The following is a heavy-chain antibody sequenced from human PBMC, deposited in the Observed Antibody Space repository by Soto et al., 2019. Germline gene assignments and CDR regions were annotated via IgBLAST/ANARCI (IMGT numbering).Heavy chain of an antibody. CDR1: GYTFSSYD. Sequence: ASVKVSCKVSGYTFSSYDINWVRQATGQGLEWMGWMNPNSGNSGYAQNFQGRVTMTRNTSITTAYVELSSLRSEDTAVYYCARGVSSRYYGSGSQIYYYYYYMDVWGKGTTVTVSS. V-gene: IGHV1-8*01. CDR3: ARGVSSRYYGSGSQIYYYYYYMDV. J-gene: IGHJ6*03. CDR2: MNPNSGNS. D-gene: IGHD3-10*01.